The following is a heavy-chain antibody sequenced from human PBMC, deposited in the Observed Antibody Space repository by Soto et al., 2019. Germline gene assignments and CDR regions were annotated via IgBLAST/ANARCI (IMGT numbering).Heavy chain of an antibody. CDR2: MNPNSGNT. CDR1: GYTFTSYD. J-gene: IGHJ4*02. D-gene: IGHD6-13*01. Sequence: ASVKASCKASGYTFTSYDINWVRQATGQGLEWMGWMNPNSGNTGYAQKFQGRVTMTRNTSISTAYMELSSLRSEDTAVYYCAREHSSSWRFDYWGQGTLVTVSS. V-gene: IGHV1-8*01. CDR3: AREHSSSWRFDY.